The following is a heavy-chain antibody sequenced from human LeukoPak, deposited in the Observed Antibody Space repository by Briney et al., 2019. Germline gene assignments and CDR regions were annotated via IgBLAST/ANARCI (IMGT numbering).Heavy chain of an antibody. CDR1: GFTFSSSW. Sequence: GGSLRLSCAASGFTFSSSWMSWVRQAPGKGLEWVANIKQDGSEKYYVDSVKGRFTISRDNAKNSVYLQMNSLRAEDTAVYYCARVVGATHFDYWGQGTLVTVSS. J-gene: IGHJ4*02. D-gene: IGHD1-26*01. CDR2: IKQDGSEK. CDR3: ARVVGATHFDY. V-gene: IGHV3-7*04.